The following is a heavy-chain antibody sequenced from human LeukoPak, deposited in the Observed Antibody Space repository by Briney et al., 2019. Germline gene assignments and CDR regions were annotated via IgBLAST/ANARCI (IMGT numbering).Heavy chain of an antibody. Sequence: PSETLSLTCAVSGDYISSSSYYWGWIRQPPGTGLEWIGDIYHSGRTYYNPSLKSRVAISIDTSKNQFSLKLRSMPAADTAVFYYARRRYYDSTGYFEWGRGTLVTVSS. J-gene: IGHJ1*01. D-gene: IGHD3-22*01. CDR2: IYHSGRT. CDR3: ARRRYYDSTGYFE. V-gene: IGHV4-39*01. CDR1: GDYISSSSYY.